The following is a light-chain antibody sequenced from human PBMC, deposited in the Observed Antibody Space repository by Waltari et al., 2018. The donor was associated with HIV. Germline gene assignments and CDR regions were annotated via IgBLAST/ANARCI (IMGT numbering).Light chain of an antibody. CDR1: FSNTGIHT. Sequence: QSLLTQLPSASGTPGQWVTISCSGSFSNTGIHTLNWYQHLPGTAPKLLIFNNNQRPSGVPDRFSASKSGTSASLAISGLQSEDGADYYCAVWDDSLNGWAFGGGTKLTVL. CDR3: AVWDDSLNGWA. J-gene: IGLJ3*02. CDR2: NNN. V-gene: IGLV1-44*01.